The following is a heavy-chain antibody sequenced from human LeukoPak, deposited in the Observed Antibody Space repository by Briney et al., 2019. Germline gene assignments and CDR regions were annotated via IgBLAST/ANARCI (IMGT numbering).Heavy chain of an antibody. J-gene: IGHJ5*02. Sequence: PGGSLRLSCAASGFTFSSYAMHWVRQAPGKGLEWVAVISYDGSNKYYADSVKGRFTISRDNSKTTLYLQMNSLRAEDTAVYYCAREDIVVVPAAPGPGGWFDPWGQGTLVTVSS. D-gene: IGHD2-2*01. CDR1: GFTFSSYA. CDR3: AREDIVVVPAAPGPGGWFDP. CDR2: ISYDGSNK. V-gene: IGHV3-30*04.